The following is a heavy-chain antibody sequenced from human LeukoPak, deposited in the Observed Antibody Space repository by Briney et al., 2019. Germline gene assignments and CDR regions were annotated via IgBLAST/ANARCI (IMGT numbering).Heavy chain of an antibody. Sequence: PSGTLSLTCAVYGGSFSGYYWSWIRQPPGKVLEWIGEINHSGSTNYNPSLKSRVTISVDTSKNQFSLKLSSVTAADTAVYYCARHRRITMLAVVTYSHYYSSDAWXKGTTVTISS. J-gene: IGHJ6*03. CDR1: GGSFSGYY. CDR3: ARHRRITMLAVVTYSHYYSSDA. V-gene: IGHV4-34*01. D-gene: IGHD3-22*01. CDR2: INHSGST.